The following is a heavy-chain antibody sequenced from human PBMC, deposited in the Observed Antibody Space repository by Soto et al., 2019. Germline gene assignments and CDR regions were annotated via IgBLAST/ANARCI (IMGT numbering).Heavy chain of an antibody. Sequence: GGSLRLSCSASGFTFGTYTMHWVRQAPGRGPECVSTISSHGGRTFYADFVKGRFTMSSDNSKNTLYLQMSSLRLEDTAVYYCVKARATGPKSDFDYWGQGALVTVSS. CDR2: ISSHGGRT. CDR3: VKARATGPKSDFDY. J-gene: IGHJ4*02. D-gene: IGHD7-27*01. CDR1: GFTFGTYT. V-gene: IGHV3-64D*06.